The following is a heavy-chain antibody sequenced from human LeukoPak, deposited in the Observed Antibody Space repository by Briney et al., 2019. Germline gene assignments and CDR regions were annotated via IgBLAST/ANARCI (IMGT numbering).Heavy chain of an antibody. Sequence: PSETLSLTCTVSGGYIGSHYWSWIRQPAGKGLEWIGRIYTSENTDYNPSLKSRVTMSVDMSTSQFSLRLTSVTAADTAVYYCARLHSGAVRGENWFDPWGQGTLVTVSS. J-gene: IGHJ5*02. D-gene: IGHD3-10*02. V-gene: IGHV4-4*07. CDR2: IYTSENT. CDR3: ARLHSGAVRGENWFDP. CDR1: GGYIGSHY.